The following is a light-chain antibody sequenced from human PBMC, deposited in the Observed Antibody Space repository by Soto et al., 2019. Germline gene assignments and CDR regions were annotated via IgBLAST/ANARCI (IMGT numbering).Light chain of an antibody. Sequence: EIELTQSPATLSLSPGDRATLSCRASQSVTTYLAWYAQKPGQAPRLLIYDTSNRATGIPARFSGSGSGTDFTLTISSLEPEDFAVYYCQQRGDWPLTFGGGTTVQIK. V-gene: IGKV3-11*01. J-gene: IGKJ4*01. CDR3: QQRGDWPLT. CDR1: QSVTTY. CDR2: DTS.